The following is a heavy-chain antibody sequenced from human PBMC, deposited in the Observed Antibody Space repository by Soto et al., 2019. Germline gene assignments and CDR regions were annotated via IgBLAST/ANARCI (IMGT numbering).Heavy chain of an antibody. CDR3: ARERTGTTSMDV. V-gene: IGHV1-8*01. CDR1: GYTFTSYD. CDR2: MNPTSSNT. Sequence: QVQLVQSGAEVKKPGASVKVSCKASGYTFTSYDINWVRQATGQGLEWMGWMNPTSSNTGYAQKFRGRVTMTSNTAISTAYMELSSLRSEDTAVYYCARERTGTTSMDVWGQGTTVTVSS. D-gene: IGHD1-1*01. J-gene: IGHJ6*02.